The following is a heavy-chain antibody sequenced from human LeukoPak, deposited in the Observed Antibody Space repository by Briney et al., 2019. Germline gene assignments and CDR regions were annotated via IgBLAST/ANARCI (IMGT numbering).Heavy chain of an antibody. CDR2: INPENGNT. J-gene: IGHJ6*03. D-gene: IGHD1-26*01. V-gene: IGHV1-8*01. CDR1: GYTLTNND. Sequence: ASVKVSCKASGYTLTNNDINWVRQATGQGLEWMGWINPENGNTGYAQKFQGRVIMTRNTAISTVYMELSSLTFEDTAIYFCARPTSGPSNYYHMDVWGKGTTVTVSS. CDR3: ARPTSGPSNYYHMDV.